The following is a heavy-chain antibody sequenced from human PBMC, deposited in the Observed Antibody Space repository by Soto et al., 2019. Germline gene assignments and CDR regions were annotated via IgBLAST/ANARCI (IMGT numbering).Heavy chain of an antibody. J-gene: IGHJ4*02. V-gene: IGHV3-33*01. CDR2: IWYDGTNK. D-gene: IGHD6-19*01. CDR3: ATDGPRIAVAGTYPDH. CDR1: GFTFSTYG. Sequence: GGSLRLSCAASGFTFSTYGMHWVRQAPGKGLEWLAIIWYDGTNKFYADSVKGRFTVSRDNYKNTLYLQMNGLRAEDTAVYYCATDGPRIAVAGTYPDHWGQETLVTVSS.